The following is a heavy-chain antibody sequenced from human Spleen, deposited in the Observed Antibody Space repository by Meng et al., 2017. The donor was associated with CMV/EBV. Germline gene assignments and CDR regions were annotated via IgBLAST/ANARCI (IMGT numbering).Heavy chain of an antibody. CDR2: FYHGGST. Sequence: SVTLSLTCTVSGYSISSGYYWGWIRQPPGKGLEWIGSFYHGGSTYYNPSLKSRVTISVDTSKNQFSLKLTSVTAADTAVYYCARARFDYWGQGTLVTVSS. CDR1: GYSISSGYY. J-gene: IGHJ4*02. CDR3: ARARFDY. V-gene: IGHV4-38-2*02.